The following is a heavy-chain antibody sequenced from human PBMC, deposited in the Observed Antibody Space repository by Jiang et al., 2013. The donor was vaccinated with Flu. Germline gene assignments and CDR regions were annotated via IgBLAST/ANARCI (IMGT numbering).Heavy chain of an antibody. Sequence: GYSFTSYWIGWVRQMPGKGLEWMGIIYPGDSDTRYSPSFQGQVTISADKSISTAYLQWSSLKASDTAMYYCSRLFGVSHWYFDLWGRGTLVTVSS. CDR2: IYPGDSDT. D-gene: IGHD3-10*01. CDR3: SRLFGVSHWYFDL. V-gene: IGHV5-51*01. J-gene: IGHJ2*01. CDR1: GYSFTSYW.